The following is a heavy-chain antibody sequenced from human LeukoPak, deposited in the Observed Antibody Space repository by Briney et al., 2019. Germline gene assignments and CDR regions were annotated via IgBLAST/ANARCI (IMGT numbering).Heavy chain of an antibody. CDR1: GYTLTELS. Sequence: ASVKVSCKVSGYTLTELSMHWVRQAPGKGLEWMGGFDPEDGETIYAQKFQGRVTMTEDTSTDTAYMELSSLRSEDTAVYYCATLLTDYYDILTGYYTYYFDYWGQGTLVTVSS. V-gene: IGHV1-24*01. CDR3: ATLLTDYYDILTGYYTYYFDY. J-gene: IGHJ4*02. CDR2: FDPEDGET. D-gene: IGHD3-9*01.